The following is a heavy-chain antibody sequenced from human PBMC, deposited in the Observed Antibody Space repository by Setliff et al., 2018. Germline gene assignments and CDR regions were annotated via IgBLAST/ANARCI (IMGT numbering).Heavy chain of an antibody. V-gene: IGHV1-69*06. Sequence: ASVKVSCKASGGTFSSYAISWVRQAPGQGLEWMGRIIPIFGTANYAQKFRGRVTITADKSTSTAYMELSSLRSEDTAVYYCARDPWQWLTTFTSAEYFQHWGQGTLGTVSS. CDR3: ARDPWQWLTTFTSAEYFQH. J-gene: IGHJ1*01. D-gene: IGHD6-19*01. CDR1: GGTFSSYA. CDR2: IIPIFGTA.